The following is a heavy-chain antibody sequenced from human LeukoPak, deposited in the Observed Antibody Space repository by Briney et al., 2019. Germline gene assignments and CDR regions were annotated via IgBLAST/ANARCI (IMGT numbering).Heavy chain of an antibody. V-gene: IGHV4-39*01. D-gene: IGHD3-3*01. CDR3: ARHNYDFWSGYQEIYFDY. Sequence: SETLSLTCTVSGGSISNSSYYWGWIRQPPGKGLEWIGTIFYSGITDYNPSLKSRVTISVDTSKNRFSLNLNSVTAADTAVYYCARHNYDFWSGYQEIYFDYWGQGTLVTVSS. J-gene: IGHJ4*02. CDR2: IFYSGIT. CDR1: GGSISNSSYY.